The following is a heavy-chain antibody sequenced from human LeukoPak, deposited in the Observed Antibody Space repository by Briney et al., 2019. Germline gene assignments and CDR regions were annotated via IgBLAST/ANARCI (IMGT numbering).Heavy chain of an antibody. V-gene: IGHV3-48*04. D-gene: IGHD5-18*01. CDR3: ARDRHSYGFDY. J-gene: IGHJ4*02. Sequence: GGSLRLSCAASGFTFTSYTMNWVRQAPGKGLEWVSYIGRSGSTIYYADSVKGRFTISRDNAKNSLYLQMNSLRAEDTAVYYCARDRHSYGFDYWGQGTLVTVSS. CDR2: IGRSGSTI. CDR1: GFTFTSYT.